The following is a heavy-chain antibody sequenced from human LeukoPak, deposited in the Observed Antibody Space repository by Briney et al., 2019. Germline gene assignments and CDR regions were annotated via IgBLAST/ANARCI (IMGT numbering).Heavy chain of an antibody. Sequence: SETLSLTCAVDGGSFSFYYWSWIRQPPGKGLEWIGYIYYSGSTNYNPSLKSRVTISVDTSKNQFSLKLSSVTAADTAVYYCARVTPAAFDYWGQGTLVTVSS. J-gene: IGHJ4*02. D-gene: IGHD2-2*01. CDR1: GGSFSFYY. CDR3: ARVTPAAFDY. CDR2: IYYSGST. V-gene: IGHV4-59*01.